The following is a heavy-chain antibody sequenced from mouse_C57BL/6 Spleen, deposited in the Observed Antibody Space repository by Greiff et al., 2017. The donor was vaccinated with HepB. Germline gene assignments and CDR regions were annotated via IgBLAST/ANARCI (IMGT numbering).Heavy chain of an antibody. CDR3: ARKGSLLLSMDY. CDR2: IDPSDSET. J-gene: IGHJ4*01. Sequence: QVQLQQPGAELVRPESSVKLSCKASGYTFTSYWMHWVKQRPIQGLEWIGNIDPSDSETHYNQKFKDKATLTVDKSSSTAYMQLSSLTSEDSAVYYCARKGSLLLSMDYWGQGTSVTVSS. V-gene: IGHV1-52*01. CDR1: GYTFTSYW. D-gene: IGHD1-1*02.